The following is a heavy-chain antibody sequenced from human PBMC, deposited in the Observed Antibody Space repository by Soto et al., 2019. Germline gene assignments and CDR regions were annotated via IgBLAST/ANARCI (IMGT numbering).Heavy chain of an antibody. V-gene: IGHV3-21*06. CDR1: GFTFRAYS. Sequence: GGSLRLSCVASGFTFRAYSMSWVRPAPGQGLEWVSSITSSSTYIYYTRSVEGRFTISRDDAKNSLHLQMNSLRAEDTAVYYCARDLLEGYGHARQPDYWGQGTLVTVSS. CDR2: ITSSSTYI. J-gene: IGHJ4*02. CDR3: ARDLLEGYGHARQPDY. D-gene: IGHD5-18*01.